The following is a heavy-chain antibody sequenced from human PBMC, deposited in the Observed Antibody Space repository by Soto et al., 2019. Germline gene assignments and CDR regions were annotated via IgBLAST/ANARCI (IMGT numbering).Heavy chain of an antibody. V-gene: IGHV1-69*01. CDR1: GGTFSSYA. CDR3: ARSQGSSTSLEIYYYYHYGMDV. D-gene: IGHD2-2*01. CDR2: IIPISETT. J-gene: IGHJ6*02. Sequence: QVQLVQSGAEVKKPGSSVKVSCKASGGTFSSYAISWVRQAPGQGLEWMGGIIPISETTNYAQKFQGRVTIPADESKSTAYMELSSLRSEDTAVYYCARSQGSSTSLEIYYYYHYGMDVWGQGTTVTVSS.